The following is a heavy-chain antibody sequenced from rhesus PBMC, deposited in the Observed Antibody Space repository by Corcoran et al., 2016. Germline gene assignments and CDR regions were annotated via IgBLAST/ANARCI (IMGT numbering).Heavy chain of an antibody. J-gene: IGHJ6*01. D-gene: IGHD3-9*01. Sequence: VQLQESGPGLVKPSETLSLTCAVSGGSISSSNWWSWIRQSPGKVLEWIGDIYGGTGSTGYNPSLRSRVTISTDTSKNQFSLKLSSLTAADTAVYYCARQGYEDDYGSYFYGLDSWGQGVVVTVSS. CDR1: GGSISSSNW. CDR2: IYGGTGST. V-gene: IGHV4-93*02. CDR3: ARQGYEDDYGSYFYGLDS.